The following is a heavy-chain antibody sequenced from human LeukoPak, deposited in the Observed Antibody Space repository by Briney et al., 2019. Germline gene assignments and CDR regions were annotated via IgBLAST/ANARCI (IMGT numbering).Heavy chain of an antibody. D-gene: IGHD6-6*01. CDR1: GFTFSSYA. V-gene: IGHV3-23*01. CDR3: AGSSSGEYYFDY. CDR2: ISGSGGST. J-gene: IGHJ4*02. Sequence: GGSLRLSCAASGFTFSSYAMSWVRQAPGGGLEWVSEISGSGGSTYYADSVKGRFTISRDNSKNTLYLQMNSLRAEDTAVYYCAGSSSGEYYFDYWGQGTLVTVSS.